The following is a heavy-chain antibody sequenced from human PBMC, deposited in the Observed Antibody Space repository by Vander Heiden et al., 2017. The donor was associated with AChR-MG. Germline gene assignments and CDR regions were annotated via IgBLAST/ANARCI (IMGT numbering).Heavy chain of an antibody. CDR2: INPSGGST. J-gene: IGHJ4*02. CDR1: GSPFPSYY. CDR3: ARGYYDFWSARDYFDY. V-gene: IGHV1-46*03. D-gene: IGHD3-3*01. Sequence: QVQLVQSGDEVKKPGASVKVSCMASGSPFPSYYMHWVRQAPGQGLEWMGIINPSGGSTSYAQKFQGRVTMTRDTSTSTVYMELSSLRSEDTAVYYCARGYYDFWSARDYFDYWGQGTLVTVSS.